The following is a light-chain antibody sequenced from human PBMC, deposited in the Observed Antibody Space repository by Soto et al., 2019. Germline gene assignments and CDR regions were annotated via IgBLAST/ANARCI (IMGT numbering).Light chain of an antibody. J-gene: IGKJ1*01. CDR1: QSVSSSY. CDR3: LQYGSSPPT. Sequence: EILLTQSPGTLSLSPGERATLSCRASQSVSSSYLAWYQQKPGQAPRLLIYGASSRATGIPDRFSGSGSGTDFTLTISRLEPEDFAVYYCLQYGSSPPTFGQGTKVDIK. V-gene: IGKV3-20*01. CDR2: GAS.